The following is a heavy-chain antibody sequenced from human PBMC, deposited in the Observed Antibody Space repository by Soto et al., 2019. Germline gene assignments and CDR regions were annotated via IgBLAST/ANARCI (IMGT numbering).Heavy chain of an antibody. V-gene: IGHV5-51*01. D-gene: IGHD2-2*01. CDR1: GYTFTTYW. CDR3: ARLGYCSRTDCSDFDY. Sequence: GESLKISCKGSGYTFTTYWIGWVRQMPGKGLEWMGIIYPGDSDTTYSPSFQGQVTISADKSISTAYLQWSSLKASDTAIYYCARLGYCSRTDCSDFDYWGQGTQVTV. J-gene: IGHJ4*02. CDR2: IYPGDSDT.